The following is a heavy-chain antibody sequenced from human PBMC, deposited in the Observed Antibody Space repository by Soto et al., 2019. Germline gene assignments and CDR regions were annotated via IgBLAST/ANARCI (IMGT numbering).Heavy chain of an antibody. Sequence: SETLSLTCAVYGGSFSGYYWSWIRQPPGKGLEWIGEINHSGSTNYNPSLKSRVTISVDTSKNQFSLKLSSVTAADTAVYYCARSVRYFDWTTSNWFDPWGQGTLVTVSS. CDR2: INHSGST. D-gene: IGHD3-9*01. CDR1: GGSFSGYY. CDR3: ARSVRYFDWTTSNWFDP. V-gene: IGHV4-34*01. J-gene: IGHJ5*02.